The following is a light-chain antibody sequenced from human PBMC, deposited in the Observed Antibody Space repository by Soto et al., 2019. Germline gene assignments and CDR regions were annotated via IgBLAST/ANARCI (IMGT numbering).Light chain of an antibody. CDR1: SGNIASNY. CDR2: EDN. J-gene: IGLJ2*01. CDR3: QSYDTTNVV. Sequence: NFMLTQPHSVSESPGKTVTISCTGSSGNIASNYVQWLQQRPGSVPTTVIYEDNQRPSGVPDRFSGSIDSSSNSASLTISGLKTEDEADYYCQSYDTTNVVFGGGTKLTVL. V-gene: IGLV6-57*02.